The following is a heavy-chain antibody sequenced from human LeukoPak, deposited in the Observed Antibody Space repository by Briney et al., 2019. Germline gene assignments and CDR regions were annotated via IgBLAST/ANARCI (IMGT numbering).Heavy chain of an antibody. CDR3: ARDNYDILTGSYSWFDP. Sequence: PSETLSLTCAVSGGSISSCGYSWGWLPQPPGQGLESNVYIYRSGRTYNDPSLKSRVTISVDRSMNVFSLKLNSVTAADTAVYYCARDNYDILTGSYSWFDPWGQGTRVTVSS. V-gene: IGHV4-30-2*01. D-gene: IGHD3-9*01. CDR2: IYRSGRT. CDR1: GGSISSCGYS. J-gene: IGHJ5*02.